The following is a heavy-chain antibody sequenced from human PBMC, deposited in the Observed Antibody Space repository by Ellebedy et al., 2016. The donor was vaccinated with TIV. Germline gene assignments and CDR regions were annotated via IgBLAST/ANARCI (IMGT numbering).Heavy chain of an antibody. J-gene: IGHJ4*02. V-gene: IGHV2-5*05. CDR3: THRYCRGGRCSDFDY. CDR1: GFSLNTSGVA. CDR2: IYWDAEQ. D-gene: IGHD2-15*01. Sequence: SGSTLVKPTQTLTLTCTFSGFSLNTSGVAVGWIRQPPGKALEWLALIYWDAEQLYGPSLKTRLTITKDASKNQVVLKMTNMDPVDTATYYCTHRYCRGGRCSDFDYWGQGTLVTVSS.